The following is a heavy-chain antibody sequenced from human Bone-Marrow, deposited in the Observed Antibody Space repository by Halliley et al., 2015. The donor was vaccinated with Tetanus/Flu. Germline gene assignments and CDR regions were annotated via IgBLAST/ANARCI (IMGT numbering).Heavy chain of an antibody. CDR3: ARVSPQKAAAITYYFDY. Sequence: TLSLTCTVSGGSISSYHWSWIRQPPGKGLEWIGYIYCSGSTNYNPSLKSRVTISVDTSKNQFSLKLRSVTAADTAVYYCARVSPQKAAAITYYFDYWGQGTLVTVSS. CDR1: GGSISSYH. J-gene: IGHJ4*02. V-gene: IGHV4-59*01. D-gene: IGHD6-13*01. CDR2: IYCSGST.